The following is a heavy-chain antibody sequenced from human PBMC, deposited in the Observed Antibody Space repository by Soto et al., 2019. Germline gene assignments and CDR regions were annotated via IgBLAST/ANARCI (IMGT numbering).Heavy chain of an antibody. CDR1: GFTFSYYY. CDR3: ARSPTGNWFDP. J-gene: IGHJ5*02. CDR2: ISSSSSYT. V-gene: IGHV3-11*06. Sequence: PGGSRRLSWAASGFTFSYYYMSWSRQAPGKGLEWVSYISSSSSYTNYADSVKGRFTISRDNAKNSLYLQMNSLRAEDTAVYYCARSPTGNWFDPWGQGTLVTVSS.